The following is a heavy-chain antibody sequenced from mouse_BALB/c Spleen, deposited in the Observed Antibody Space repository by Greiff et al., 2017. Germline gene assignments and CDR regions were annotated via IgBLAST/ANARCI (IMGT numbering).Heavy chain of an antibody. V-gene: IGHV1S81*02. D-gene: IGHD1-1*01. CDR3: ARSGYYGPFDY. Sequence: QVQLQQPGAELVKPGASVKLSCKASGYTFTSYWMHWVKQRPGQGLEWIGEINPSNGRTNYNEKFKSKATLTVDKSSSTAYMQLSSLTSEDSAVYYCARSGYYGPFDYWGQGITLTVSS. CDR2: INPSNGRT. CDR1: GYTFTSYW. J-gene: IGHJ2*01.